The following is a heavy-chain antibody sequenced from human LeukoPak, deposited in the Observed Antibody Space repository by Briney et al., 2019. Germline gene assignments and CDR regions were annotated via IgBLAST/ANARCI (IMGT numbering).Heavy chain of an antibody. D-gene: IGHD3-3*01. J-gene: IGHJ5*02. CDR1: GYTFTGYY. V-gene: IGHV1-2*06. Sequence: ASVKVSCKASGYTFTGYYMHWVRQAPGQGLEWKGRINPNSGGTNYAQKFQGRVTMTRDTSISTAYMELSRLRSDDTAVYYCAASALYYDFWSGYYINWFDPWGQGTLVTVSS. CDR3: AASALYYDFWSGYYINWFDP. CDR2: INPNSGGT.